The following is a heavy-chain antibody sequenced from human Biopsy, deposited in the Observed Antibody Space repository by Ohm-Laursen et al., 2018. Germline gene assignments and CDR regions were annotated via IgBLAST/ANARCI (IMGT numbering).Heavy chain of an antibody. CDR3: ARAFRGQYFYYYYGMDV. Sequence: SLTLSFTSSAFTFTVYDIDLLWVPQAPGQGLVSFTRISWDGTTTYYAVSVKGRFTIYRDNSKNSLYLQINSLRAEDIALYYCARAFRGQYFYYYYGMDVWGQGTTVTVSS. D-gene: IGHD3-9*01. CDR2: ISWDGTTT. CDR1: AFTFTVYD. J-gene: IGHJ6*02. V-gene: IGHV3-43D*04.